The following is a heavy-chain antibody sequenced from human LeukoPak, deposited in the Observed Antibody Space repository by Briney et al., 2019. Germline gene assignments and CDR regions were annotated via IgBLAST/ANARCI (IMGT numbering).Heavy chain of an antibody. CDR1: GFTFSSSA. D-gene: IGHD5-18*01. CDR2: IKQDGSET. V-gene: IGHV3-7*01. J-gene: IGHJ4*02. CDR3: ARGGSGYSYGKIDS. Sequence: GGSLRLSCAASGFTFSSSAMSWVRQAPGKGLEWMANIKQDGSETYYVDSVKGRFTISRDNAKNSLYLQMNSLRDEDTAVYYCARGGSGYSYGKIDSWGQGILVTVSS.